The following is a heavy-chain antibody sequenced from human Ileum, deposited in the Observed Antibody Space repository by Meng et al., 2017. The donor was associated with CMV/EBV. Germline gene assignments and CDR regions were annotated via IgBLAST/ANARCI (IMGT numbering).Heavy chain of an antibody. J-gene: IGHJ4*02. CDR1: GFTFSNFG. CDR3: AKGGYIGSYQFDY. V-gene: IGHV3-33*06. D-gene: IGHD1-26*01. Sequence: CAGCGFTFSNFGMHWVREAPGKGLEWVAVIWYDGTNKYYGNSVKGRFTISRDNSNKMLYLQMNSLRAEDTAVYYCAKGGYIGSYQFDYWGQGTLVTVSS. CDR2: IWYDGTNK.